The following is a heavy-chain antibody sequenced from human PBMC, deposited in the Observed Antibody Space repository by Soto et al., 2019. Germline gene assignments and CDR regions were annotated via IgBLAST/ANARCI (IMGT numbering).Heavy chain of an antibody. CDR2: ISWNSGSI. CDR1: GFTFDDYA. D-gene: IGHD6-19*01. Sequence: GGSLRLSCAASGFTFDDYAMHWVRQAPGKGLEWVSGISWNSGSIGYADSVKGRFTISRDNAKNSLYLQMNSLRAEDTALYYCAKDMGEAVAGIDYWGQGTLVTVSS. V-gene: IGHV3-9*01. CDR3: AKDMGEAVAGIDY. J-gene: IGHJ4*02.